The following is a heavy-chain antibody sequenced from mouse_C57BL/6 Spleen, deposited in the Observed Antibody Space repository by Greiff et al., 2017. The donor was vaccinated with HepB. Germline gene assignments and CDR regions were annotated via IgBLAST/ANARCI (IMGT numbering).Heavy chain of an antibody. CDR3: ARSRGTTGVANGGFDY. Sequence: EVQLQQSGPELVKPGASVKIPCKASGYTFTDYNMDWVKQSHGKSLEWIGDINPNNGGTIYNQKFKGKATLTVDKSSSTAYMELRSLTSEDTAVYYCARSRGTTGVANGGFDYWGQGTTLTVSS. D-gene: IGHD1-1*01. CDR2: INPNNGGT. CDR1: GYTFTDYN. J-gene: IGHJ2*01. V-gene: IGHV1-18*01.